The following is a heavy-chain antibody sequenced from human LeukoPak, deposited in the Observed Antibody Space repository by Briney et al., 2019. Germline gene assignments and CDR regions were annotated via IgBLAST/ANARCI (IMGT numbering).Heavy chain of an antibody. CDR2: ISGSGGST. CDR1: GFTFSSYA. J-gene: IGHJ4*02. Sequence: GGSLRLSCAASGFTFSSYAMSWVRQAPGKGLEWVSAISGSGGSTCYADSVKGRFTISRDNSKNTLYLQMNSLRAEDTAVYYCAKWAYIVVVPAAYFDYWGQGTLVTVSS. CDR3: AKWAYIVVVPAAYFDY. D-gene: IGHD2-2*01. V-gene: IGHV3-23*01.